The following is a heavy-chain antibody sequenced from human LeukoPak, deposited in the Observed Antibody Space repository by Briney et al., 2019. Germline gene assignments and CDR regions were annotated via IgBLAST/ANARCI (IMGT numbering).Heavy chain of an antibody. J-gene: IGHJ4*02. CDR3: ARHITNDYGDNFDY. D-gene: IGHD4-17*01. CDR1: GGSISSSSYY. Sequence: SETLSLTCTVSGGSISSSSYYWGWILQPPGKGLEWIGSIYYSGSTYYNPSLKSRVTISVDTSKNQFSLKLSSVTAADTAVYYCARHITNDYGDNFDYWGQGTLVTVSS. V-gene: IGHV4-39*01. CDR2: IYYSGST.